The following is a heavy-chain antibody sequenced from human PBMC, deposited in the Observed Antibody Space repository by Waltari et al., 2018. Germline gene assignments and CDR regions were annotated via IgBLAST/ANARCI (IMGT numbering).Heavy chain of an antibody. CDR2: ISGSGGTT. D-gene: IGHD3-3*01. CDR1: GFIFTSYV. Sequence: EVQLLESGGGLVQPGGSLRLSCAAYGFIFTSYVIRWVRQAPGKGLEWVSGISGSGGTTYYAASVKGRLTISRDNSNDTVYLQMNSLTAEDTAVYYCAKTQDFDFWSGSYFDHWGQGALVNVFS. V-gene: IGHV3-23*01. CDR3: AKTQDFDFWSGSYFDH. J-gene: IGHJ4*02.